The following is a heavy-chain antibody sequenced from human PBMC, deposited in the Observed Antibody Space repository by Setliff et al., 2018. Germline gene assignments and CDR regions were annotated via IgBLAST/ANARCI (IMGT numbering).Heavy chain of an antibody. V-gene: IGHV4-59*01. D-gene: IGHD6-19*01. CDR2: VHFTGST. J-gene: IGHJ4*02. Sequence: SETLSLTCNVSGASIRNFYWTWIRQPPGKGLEWIGYVHFTGSTDYNPSLKSRVTMSVDVSKSQFSLRLSSVTAADTAVYYCARKVEQWLTPHFDYWGQGALVTVSS. CDR3: ARKVEQWLTPHFDY. CDR1: GASIRNFY.